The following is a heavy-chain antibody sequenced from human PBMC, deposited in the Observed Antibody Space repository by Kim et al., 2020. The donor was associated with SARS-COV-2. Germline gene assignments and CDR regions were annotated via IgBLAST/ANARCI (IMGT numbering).Heavy chain of an antibody. J-gene: IGHJ3*02. D-gene: IGHD2-2*01. CDR1: GFTFSTYT. CDR3: AREIGCSNINCYNAFDI. CDR2: ISYDGSNK. Sequence: GGSLRLSCAASGFTFSTYTIHWVRQAPGKGLDWVAVISYDGSNKYYADSVKGRFTMSRDNSKNMVYLQMNSLRAEDTAVYYCAREIGCSNINCYNAFDIWARGTMVTSSS. V-gene: IGHV3-30-3*01.